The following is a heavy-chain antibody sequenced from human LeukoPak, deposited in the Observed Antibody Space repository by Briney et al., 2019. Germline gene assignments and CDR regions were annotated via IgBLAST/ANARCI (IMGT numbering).Heavy chain of an antibody. Sequence: PGGSLRLSCAASGFTFSSSAMNWVRQAPGKGLEWVSAISNNGGYTYYADSVKGRFSISRDNAKNTLYLQMNNLRVEDTAVYYCARGRPHGNDYWGQGTLVTVSS. J-gene: IGHJ4*02. CDR1: GFTFSSSA. CDR2: ISNNGGYT. CDR3: ARGRPHGNDY. V-gene: IGHV3-23*01. D-gene: IGHD4-23*01.